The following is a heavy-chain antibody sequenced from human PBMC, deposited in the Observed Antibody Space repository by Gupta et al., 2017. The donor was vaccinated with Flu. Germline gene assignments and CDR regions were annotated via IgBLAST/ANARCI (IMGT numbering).Heavy chain of an antibody. J-gene: IGHJ3*01. V-gene: IGHV3-9*01. CDR2: INWNSGSI. D-gene: IGHD2-2*01. CDR1: GFTFDDFA. Sequence: EVQLVESGGGLVQPGRSLRLSCVASGFTFDDFAMPWVRQVPGKGLEWVSGINWNSGSIDYAESGKGRFTISRDNARISLYLEMNSLRTEDTALYYCAKDTGVSIVPASMSQGGAFDVWGQGTTVTVSS. CDR3: AKDTGVSIVPASMSQGGAFDV.